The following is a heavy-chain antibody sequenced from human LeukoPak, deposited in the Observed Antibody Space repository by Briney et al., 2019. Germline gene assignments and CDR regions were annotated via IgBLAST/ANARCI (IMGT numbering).Heavy chain of an antibody. CDR3: ARDGDITPTDV. J-gene: IGHJ6*02. D-gene: IGHD2-15*01. Sequence: GGSLRLSCAASGFTFSSYSMNWVRQAPGKGLEWVSSISSSSSYIYYADSVKGRFTISRDNAKNSLYLQMNSLRAEDTAVYYCARDGDITPTDVWGQGTTVTVSS. V-gene: IGHV3-21*01. CDR2: ISSSSSYI. CDR1: GFTFSSYS.